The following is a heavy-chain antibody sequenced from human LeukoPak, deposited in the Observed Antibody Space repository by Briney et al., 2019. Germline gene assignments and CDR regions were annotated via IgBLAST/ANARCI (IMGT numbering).Heavy chain of an antibody. D-gene: IGHD1-20*01. Sequence: SETLSLTCTVFGGAVTSDYWSWLRQPPGKGLEGIGYIYYTGRTSYNPSLESRVSISVDMSKNQFSLKVSSVTAADTAVYYCARPNWNYWHFDLWGRGTLVTVSS. CDR2: IYYTGRT. CDR1: GGAVTSDY. V-gene: IGHV4-59*02. CDR3: ARPNWNYWHFDL. J-gene: IGHJ2*01.